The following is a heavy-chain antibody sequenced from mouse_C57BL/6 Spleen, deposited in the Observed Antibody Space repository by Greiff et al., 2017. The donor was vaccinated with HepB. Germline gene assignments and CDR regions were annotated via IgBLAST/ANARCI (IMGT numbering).Heavy chain of an antibody. Sequence: EVKLVESGGGLVKPGGSLKLSCAASGFTFSSYAMSWVRQTPEKRLEWVATISDGGSYTYYPDNVKGRFTISRDNAKNNLYLQMSHLKSEDTAMYYCASLLEAMDYWGQGTSVTVSS. CDR2: ISDGGSYT. CDR3: ASLLEAMDY. V-gene: IGHV5-4*03. J-gene: IGHJ4*01. CDR1: GFTFSSYA.